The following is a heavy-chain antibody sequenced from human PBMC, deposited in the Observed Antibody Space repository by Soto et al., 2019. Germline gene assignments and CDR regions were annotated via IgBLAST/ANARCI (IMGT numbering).Heavy chain of an antibody. CDR1: GITFSDYY. Sequence: QVQLVESGGGLVKPGGCLRLSCAASGITFSDYYMSWIRQAPGKGLEWVSYISSSGSDTNYADSVKGRFTVSRDSAKNSLYLQMNSLRAEDTAVYYCARSLRGYSGYSGYWGQGTLVTVSS. CDR3: ARSLRGYSGYSGY. D-gene: IGHD5-12*01. CDR2: ISSSGSDT. V-gene: IGHV3-11*05. J-gene: IGHJ4*02.